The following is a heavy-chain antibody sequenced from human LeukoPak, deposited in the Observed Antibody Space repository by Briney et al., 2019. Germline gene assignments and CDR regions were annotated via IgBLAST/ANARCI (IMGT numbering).Heavy chain of an antibody. CDR2: INWNGGST. V-gene: IGHV3-20*01. D-gene: IGHD2-2*01. J-gene: IGHJ4*02. CDR3: ARGSCSSTSCFYFDY. Sequence: GGSLRLSCAASGFTFDDYGMSWVRQAPGKGLEWVSGINWNGGSTGYADSVKGRFTISRDNAKNSLYLQMNSLRAEDTALYHCARGSCSSTSCFYFDYWGQGTLVTVSS. CDR1: GFTFDDYG.